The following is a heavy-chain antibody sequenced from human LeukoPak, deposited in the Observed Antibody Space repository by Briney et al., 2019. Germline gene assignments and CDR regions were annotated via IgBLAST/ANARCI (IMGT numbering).Heavy chain of an antibody. CDR2: ISYDGSNK. V-gene: IGHV3-30*04. Sequence: GGSLRLSCAASGFTFSSYAMHWVRQAPGKGLEWVAVISYDGSNKYYADSVKGRFTISRDNSKNTLYLQMNSLRAEDTAVYYCARGVRIAVAGYIDYWGQGTLVTVSS. CDR1: GFTFSSYA. J-gene: IGHJ4*02. D-gene: IGHD6-19*01. CDR3: ARGVRIAVAGYIDY.